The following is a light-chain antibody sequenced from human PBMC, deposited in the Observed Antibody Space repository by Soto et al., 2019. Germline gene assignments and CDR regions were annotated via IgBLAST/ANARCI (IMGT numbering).Light chain of an antibody. CDR1: LGIYNY. CDR3: RSYTITPTL. CDR2: EVS. J-gene: IGLJ2*01. Sequence: QSALTHPASVSGSPGQSITIACTGGLGIYNYVSWYQQHPGRIPKLLIYEVSNRPSGIPDRFSGSKSGDTASLTISGLQTEDAADYYCRSYTITPTLFGGGTTLPVL. V-gene: IGLV2-14*01.